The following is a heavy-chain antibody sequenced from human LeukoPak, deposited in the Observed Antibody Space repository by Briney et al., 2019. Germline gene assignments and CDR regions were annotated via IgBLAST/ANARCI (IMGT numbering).Heavy chain of an antibody. CDR1: GYTFTSYG. D-gene: IGHD1-26*01. CDR2: INSANGNT. V-gene: IGHV1-3*04. CDR3: ARDGRFIVADYYYGMDV. J-gene: IGHJ6*02. Sequence: ASVKVSCQASGYTFTSYGISWVRQAPGQSLEWMGWINSANGNTKYSQKFQGRVTITRDTSASTAYMELSSLRSEDTAVYYCARDGRFIVADYYYGMDVWGQGTTVTVSS.